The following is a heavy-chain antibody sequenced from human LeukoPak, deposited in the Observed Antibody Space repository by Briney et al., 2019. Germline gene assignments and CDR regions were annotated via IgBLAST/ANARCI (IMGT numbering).Heavy chain of an antibody. V-gene: IGHV3-23*01. CDR2: ISGSGGNV. Sequence: GGSLRLSCAASGFTFSNFAMSWVRQAPGKGLEWVSAISGSGGNVYYADSVKGRFTISRDNSKNTPFLQMKSLRAEDTAVYYCAKGRRIVAVGPRRTVKNWLDPWGQGTLVTVSS. D-gene: IGHD6-13*01. CDR3: AKGRRIVAVGPRRTVKNWLDP. J-gene: IGHJ5*02. CDR1: GFTFSNFA.